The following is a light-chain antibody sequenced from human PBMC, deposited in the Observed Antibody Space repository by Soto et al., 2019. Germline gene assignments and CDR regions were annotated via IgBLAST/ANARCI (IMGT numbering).Light chain of an antibody. CDR1: QSVRSSY. CDR2: GAS. V-gene: IGKV3-20*01. CDR3: QQYDTTPMYT. Sequence: EIVLTQSPGTLSLSPGERATLSCRASQSVRSSYLAWYRQKPGQAPRLLIYGASSRATGIPDRFSGSGSGTDFTLTISRLEPEDFAVYYCQQYDTTPMYTFGQGTKPEIK. J-gene: IGKJ2*01.